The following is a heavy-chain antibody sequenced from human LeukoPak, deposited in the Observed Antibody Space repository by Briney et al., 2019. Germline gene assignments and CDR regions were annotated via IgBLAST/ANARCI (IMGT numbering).Heavy chain of an antibody. CDR2: INGSGGST. CDR1: GFTFSSYA. D-gene: IGHD3-16*02. Sequence: GGSLRLSCAASGFTFSSYAMSWVRQAPGKGLEWVSDINGSGGSTYYADSVKGRFTISRDNSKNTLYLQMNSLRAEDTAVYYCAVWGSYRPYYFDYWGQGTLVTVSS. CDR3: AVWGSYRPYYFDY. J-gene: IGHJ4*02. V-gene: IGHV3-23*01.